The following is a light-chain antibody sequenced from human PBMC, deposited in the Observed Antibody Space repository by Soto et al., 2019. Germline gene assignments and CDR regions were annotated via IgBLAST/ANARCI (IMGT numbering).Light chain of an antibody. J-gene: IGKJ1*01. V-gene: IGKV1-5*03. CDR1: QTISSW. CDR2: KAS. CDR3: QHYNSYSEA. Sequence: DIQVTHSSSTLSGSAGDRVTITGRASQTISSWLAWYQQKPGKAPKLLIYKASTLKSGVPSRFSGSGSGTEFTLTISSLQPDDFATYYCQHYNSYSEACGQGTKVDI.